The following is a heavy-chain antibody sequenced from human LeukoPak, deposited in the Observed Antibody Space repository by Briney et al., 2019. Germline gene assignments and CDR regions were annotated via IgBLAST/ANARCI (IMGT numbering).Heavy chain of an antibody. CDR3: ARPTKLTTFDAFDI. D-gene: IGHD4-11*01. CDR2: ISSGSNYI. Sequence: GGSLRLSCEASGFSFDTYNMNWVRQAPEKGLEWVSSISSGSNYIYYADSVKGRFTISRDNAKNSLYLQMNSLRGEDTAVYYCARPTKLTTFDAFDIWGQGTVVTVSS. CDR1: GFSFDTYN. V-gene: IGHV3-21*01. J-gene: IGHJ3*02.